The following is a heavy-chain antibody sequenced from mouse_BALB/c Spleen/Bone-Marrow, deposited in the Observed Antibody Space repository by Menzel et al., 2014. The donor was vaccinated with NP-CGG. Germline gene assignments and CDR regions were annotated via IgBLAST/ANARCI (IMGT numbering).Heavy chain of an antibody. CDR1: GYTFSSYW. V-gene: IGHV1-9*01. Sequence: VQRVESGTELMKPGASVMISCKATGYTFSSYWIEWVKQRPGHGLEWIGEILPGIGITNYNEKFKGKATFTADTSSNTAYMQLGSLTSEDSAVYYCARPYYYGSSHAWFAYWGQGTLVTVSA. D-gene: IGHD1-1*01. J-gene: IGHJ3*01. CDR2: ILPGIGIT. CDR3: ARPYYYGSSHAWFAY.